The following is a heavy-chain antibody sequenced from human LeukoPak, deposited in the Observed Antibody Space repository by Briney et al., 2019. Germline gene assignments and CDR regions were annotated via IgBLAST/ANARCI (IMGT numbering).Heavy chain of an antibody. Sequence: SGGSLRLSCAASGFIFSSYSMNWVRQAPGKGLEWVSYISSSGSTIYYADSVKGRFTISRDNAKNSLSLQMNSLRAEDTAVYYCARHSFGDYEFWFDYWGQGTLVTVSS. V-gene: IGHV3-48*04. J-gene: IGHJ4*02. CDR2: ISSSGSTI. CDR3: ARHSFGDYEFWFDY. CDR1: GFIFSSYS. D-gene: IGHD4-17*01.